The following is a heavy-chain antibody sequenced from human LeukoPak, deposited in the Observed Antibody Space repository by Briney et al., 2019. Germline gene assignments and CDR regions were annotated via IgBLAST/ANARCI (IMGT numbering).Heavy chain of an antibody. CDR3: AKESGKFDY. CDR1: GINFADYA. J-gene: IGHJ4*02. V-gene: IGHV3-43*02. Sequence: GGSLRRSCVVSGINFADYAMHWVRQPPGKGLEWVSLISADGGSTFSADSVKGRFSISRDNSKNSLHLQMNSLRSEDTAMYYCAKESGKFDYWGQGTLVAVSS. CDR2: ISADGGST.